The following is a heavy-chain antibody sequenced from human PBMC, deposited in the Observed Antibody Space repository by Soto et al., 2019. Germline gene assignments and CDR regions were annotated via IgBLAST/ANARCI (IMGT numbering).Heavy chain of an antibody. CDR2: INPDATTI. CDR3: AKLPWEVAPS. V-gene: IGHV3-74*01. Sequence: PGVSRRLSCATSGCTFSNYWIHWVRQAPGEGLVWVSRINPDATTINYADSVKGRFIISRDNARNTVYLQMNNLEAEDTAVYYCAKLPWEVAPSWGQGTLVTVSS. CDR1: GCTFSNYW. J-gene: IGHJ5*02. D-gene: IGHD1-26*01.